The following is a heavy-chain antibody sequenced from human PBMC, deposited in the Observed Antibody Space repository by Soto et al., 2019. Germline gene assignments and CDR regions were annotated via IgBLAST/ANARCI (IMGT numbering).Heavy chain of an antibody. D-gene: IGHD2-15*01. Sequence: PGESLKISCAASGFTFSSYAMSWVRQAPGKGLEWVSYISSGSSNIHYADSLQGRFTISRDNAKNSLYLQMNSLRAEDTAVYYCARVSLISQVFDNWGQGTLVTVSS. CDR1: GFTFSSYA. CDR3: ARVSLISQVFDN. V-gene: IGHV3-48*01. J-gene: IGHJ4*02. CDR2: ISSGSSNI.